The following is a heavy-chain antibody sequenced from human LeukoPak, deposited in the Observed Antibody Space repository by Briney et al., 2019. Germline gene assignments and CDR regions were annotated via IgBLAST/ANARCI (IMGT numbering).Heavy chain of an antibody. D-gene: IGHD2-15*01. J-gene: IGHJ4*02. V-gene: IGHV3-33*01. CDR3: ARDKGRNVIWTLEY. CDR1: GFTFSSYG. CDR2: IWYDGSNK. Sequence: GGSLRLSCAASGFTFSSYGMHWVRQALGKGLEWVAVIWYDGSNKYNADSVKGRFTISRDNSKNTLYLEMNSLRAEDTAVYYCARDKGRNVIWTLEYWGQGTLVTVSS.